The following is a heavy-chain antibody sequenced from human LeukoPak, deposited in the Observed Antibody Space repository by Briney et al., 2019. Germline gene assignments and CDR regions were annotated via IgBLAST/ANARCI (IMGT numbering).Heavy chain of an antibody. CDR1: SESISSGGYS. J-gene: IGHJ4*02. CDR2: IDYSGST. Sequence: SETLSLTCAVSSESISSGGYSWSWIRQPPGKGLEWIGYIDYSGSTYYNPSLKSRVTISEDMSKNQLSLKLTSVTAADTAVYYCARGTHGGSGSYLSWGQGTLVTVSS. CDR3: ARGTHGGSGSYLS. D-gene: IGHD3-10*01. V-gene: IGHV4-30-4*07.